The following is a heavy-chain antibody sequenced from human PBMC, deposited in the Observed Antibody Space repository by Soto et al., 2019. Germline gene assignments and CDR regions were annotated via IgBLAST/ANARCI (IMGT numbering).Heavy chain of an antibody. D-gene: IGHD3-16*01. CDR1: GFTFSSYA. CDR3: ARDPSSGSYTYRYYGMDV. V-gene: IGHV3-30-3*01. Sequence: PGGSLRLSCAASGFTFSSYAMHWVRQAPGKGLEWVAVISYDGSNEYYADSVKGRFTISRDNSKNTLYLQMNSLRAEDTAVYYCARDPSSGSYTYRYYGMDVWGQGTTVTVSS. CDR2: ISYDGSNE. J-gene: IGHJ6*02.